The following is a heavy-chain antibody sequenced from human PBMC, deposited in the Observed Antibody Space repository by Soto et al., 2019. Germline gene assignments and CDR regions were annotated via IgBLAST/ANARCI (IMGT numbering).Heavy chain of an antibody. CDR2: INSDGSST. CDR3: ARVLRDFWSGYYMNYGMDV. J-gene: IGHJ6*02. CDR1: GFTFSSYW. D-gene: IGHD3-3*01. Sequence: GGSLRLSCAASGFTFSSYWMHWVRQAPGKGLVWVSRINSDGSSTSYADSVKGRFTISRDNAKNTLYLQMNSLRAEDTAVYYCARVLRDFWSGYYMNYGMDVWGQGTTVTVSS. V-gene: IGHV3-74*01.